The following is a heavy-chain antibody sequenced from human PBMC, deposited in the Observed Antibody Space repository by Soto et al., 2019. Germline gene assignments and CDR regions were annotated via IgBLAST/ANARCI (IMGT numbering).Heavy chain of an antibody. CDR1: GYTFTSYD. V-gene: IGHV1-8*01. Sequence: VKVSCKASGYTFTSYDINWVRQATGQGLVCIWWMDPHRGNTGYAQKFQGRVTMTRNTSISTAYMELSSLRSEDTAVYYCARGPRRAAAGKGFGADKYYFDFWGQGTLVTVSS. CDR3: ARGPRRAAAGKGFGADKYYFDF. CDR2: MDPHRGNT. D-gene: IGHD6-13*01. J-gene: IGHJ4*02.